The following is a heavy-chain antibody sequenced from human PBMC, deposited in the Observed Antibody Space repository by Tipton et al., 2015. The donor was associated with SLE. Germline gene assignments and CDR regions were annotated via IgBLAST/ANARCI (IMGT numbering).Heavy chain of an antibody. CDR1: GYTFTSYG. CDR2: ISAYTGNT. CDR3: ASDYRSGHYGWWFDP. J-gene: IGHJ5*02. D-gene: IGHD3-3*01. V-gene: IGHV1-18*01. Sequence: QLVQSGAEVKKPGASVKVSCKASGYTFTSYGISWVRQAPGQGLEGMGWISAYTGNTNYAQTLQGRVTMTTDTSTSTAYMELRSLRSDDTAVYYCASDYRSGHYGWWFDPWGQVTLVTGSS.